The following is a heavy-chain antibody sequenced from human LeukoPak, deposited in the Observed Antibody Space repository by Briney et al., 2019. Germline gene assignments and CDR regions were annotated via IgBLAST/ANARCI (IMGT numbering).Heavy chain of an antibody. V-gene: IGHV3-48*01. CDR2: ISSSSSTI. J-gene: IGHJ6*04. CDR3: ARDLFHYYGSGLDV. CDR1: GFTFSSYS. Sequence: GGSLRLSCAASGFTFSSYSMNWVRQAPGKGLEWVSYISSSSSTIYYADSVKGRFTISRDNAKNSLYLQMNSLRAEDTAVYYCARDLFHYYGSGLDVWGKGTTVTVSS. D-gene: IGHD3-10*01.